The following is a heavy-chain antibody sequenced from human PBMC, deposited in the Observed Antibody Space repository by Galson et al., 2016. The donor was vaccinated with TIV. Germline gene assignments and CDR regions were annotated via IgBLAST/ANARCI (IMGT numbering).Heavy chain of an antibody. J-gene: IGHJ5*01. V-gene: IGHV1-69*04. CDR1: GGSLSTYP. D-gene: IGHD3-3*01. CDR2: IILVVGLA. Sequence: SVKVSCKASGGSLSTYPISWVRQAPGQGLEWMGRIILVVGLANYAQKFQGRLTITTDTSTTTAYMELSSLSSEDSDVSVCESDVEARLYDPNWFHSWGQGTLVTVSS. CDR3: ESDVEARLYDPNWFHS.